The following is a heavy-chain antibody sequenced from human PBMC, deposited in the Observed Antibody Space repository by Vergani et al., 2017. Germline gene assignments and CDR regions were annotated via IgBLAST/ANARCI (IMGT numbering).Heavy chain of an antibody. D-gene: IGHD2/OR15-2a*01. V-gene: IGHV3-33*01. CDR3: AWLFLLLYNGFDP. CDR2: TWYDGNNK. Sequence: QVQLVESGGGVVQPGRSLRLSCAASGFTFNQYGMHWVRQAPGKGLEWVAVTWYDGNNKQYADSVKGRFTISRDNSKRTMYLQMNSLRDEYTGVYYCAWLFLLLYNGFDPWGQGTLVTVSS. CDR1: GFTFNQYG. J-gene: IGHJ5*02.